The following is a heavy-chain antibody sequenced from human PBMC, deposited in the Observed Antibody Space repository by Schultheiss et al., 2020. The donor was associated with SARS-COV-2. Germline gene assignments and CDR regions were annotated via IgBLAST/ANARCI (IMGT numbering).Heavy chain of an antibody. CDR3: ARQRETYYDFWSGYYKGGYYSYYMDV. Sequence: GGSLRLSCVASGFTFSNYSMNWVRQAPGKGLEWVSSITSRRNYIYYADSVKGRFTISGDNAKNSLYLQMNSLRAEDTAVYYCARQRETYYDFWSGYYKGGYYSYYMDVWGKGTTVTVSS. V-gene: IGHV3-21*01. J-gene: IGHJ6*03. CDR1: GFTFSNYS. D-gene: IGHD3-3*01. CDR2: ITSRRNYI.